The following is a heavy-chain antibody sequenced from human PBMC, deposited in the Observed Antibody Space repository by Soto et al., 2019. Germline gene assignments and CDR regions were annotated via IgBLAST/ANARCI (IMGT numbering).Heavy chain of an antibody. V-gene: IGHV4-34*01. D-gene: IGHD4-4*01. Sequence: QVQLQQWGAGLLKPSETLSLTCAVYGGSFSGYYWSWIRQPPGKGLEWIGEINHSGSTNYNPSLKSRVTISVDTSQNQFSLKLSSVTAAETAVYYCARDWLYSKIDSWGQGTLVTVSS. CDR2: INHSGST. CDR1: GGSFSGYY. CDR3: ARDWLYSKIDS. J-gene: IGHJ4*02.